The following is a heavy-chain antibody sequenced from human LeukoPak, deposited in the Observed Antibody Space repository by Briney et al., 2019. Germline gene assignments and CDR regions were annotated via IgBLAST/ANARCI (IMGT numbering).Heavy chain of an antibody. V-gene: IGHV4-30-2*01. J-gene: IGHJ6*03. Sequence: SETLSLTCAVSGGSISSGGYSWSWIRQPPGKGLEWIGYIYHSGSTYYNPSLKSRVTISVDRSKNQFSLKLSSVTAADTAVYYCARDRIVVVPAAPSYYYYMDVWGKGTTVTVSS. CDR1: GGSISSGGYS. CDR2: IYHSGST. D-gene: IGHD2-2*01. CDR3: ARDRIVVVPAAPSYYYYMDV.